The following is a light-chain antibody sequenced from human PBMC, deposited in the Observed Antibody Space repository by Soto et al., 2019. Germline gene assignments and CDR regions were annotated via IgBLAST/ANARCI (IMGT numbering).Light chain of an antibody. CDR3: QQVKSYPRT. Sequence: DIQMTQSPSTLSASVGDRVTITCRASQSVGSWVAWYQQKPGKPPKLLIYAESTLQSGVPSRFSGSGSGTRGTLTISSLQPEDFATYYCQQVKSYPRTFGGGTKVDIK. J-gene: IGKJ4*01. CDR1: QSVGSW. CDR2: AES. V-gene: IGKV1-5*01.